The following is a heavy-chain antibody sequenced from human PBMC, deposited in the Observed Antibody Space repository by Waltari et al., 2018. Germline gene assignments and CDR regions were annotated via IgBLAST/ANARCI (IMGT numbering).Heavy chain of an antibody. CDR3: TRDPVQGHGNYHSS. V-gene: IGHV4-31*03. Sequence: QVQLQESGPGLVKPSQTLSLTCTVSGGSISSGGYYWSWIRQHPGKGLEWIGYIYYSGSTYYNPSLKSRVTISVDTSKNQFSLKLSSVTAADTAVYYCTRDPVQGHGNYHSSGGQGTLVTVSS. J-gene: IGHJ4*02. CDR2: IYYSGST. D-gene: IGHD1-7*01. CDR1: GGSISSGGYY.